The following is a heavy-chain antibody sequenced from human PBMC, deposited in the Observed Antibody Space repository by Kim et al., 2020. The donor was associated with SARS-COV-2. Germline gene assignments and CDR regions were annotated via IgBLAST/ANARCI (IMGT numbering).Heavy chain of an antibody. CDR1: GFTFSTYA. J-gene: IGHJ4*02. CDR2: INDSGDYT. CDR3: AKTIWWRGDY. Sequence: GGSLRLSCAASGFTFSTYAMSWVRQAPGKGLEWVSTINDSGDYTYYADSVKGRFTISRDNSKNTLHLQMSSLRVEDTAIYYCAKTIWWRGDYWGQGTLVTVSS. V-gene: IGHV3-23*01. D-gene: IGHD2-8*02.